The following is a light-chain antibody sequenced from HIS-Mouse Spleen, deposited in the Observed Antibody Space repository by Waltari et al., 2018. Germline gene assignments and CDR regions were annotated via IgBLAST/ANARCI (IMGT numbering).Light chain of an antibody. CDR3: MQGTHWLT. CDR2: KVS. Sequence: DVVMTQSPLSLPVTLGQPASISCRSSQSLVHSDGNTYLNWFQQRPGQSPRRLIYKVSNRDSVVPDRFSGSWSGTDFTLKISRVEAEDVGVYYCMQGTHWLTFGGGTKVEIK. V-gene: IGKV2-30*02. CDR1: QSLVHSDGNTY. J-gene: IGKJ4*01.